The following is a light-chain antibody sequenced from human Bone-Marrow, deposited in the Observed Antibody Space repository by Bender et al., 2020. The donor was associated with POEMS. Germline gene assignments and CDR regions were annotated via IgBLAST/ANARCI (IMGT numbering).Light chain of an antibody. V-gene: IGLV2-11*01. CDR1: SSDVGGYNY. CDR2: DVS. J-gene: IGLJ2*01. CDR3: SSYSTSNILVA. Sequence: QSALTQPRSVAGSPGQSVTISCTGISSDVGGYNYVSWYQQHPGKAPKLVIYDVSKRPSGVPDRFSGSKSGNTASLTISGLQAEDEADYYCSSYSTSNILVAFGGGTKLTVL.